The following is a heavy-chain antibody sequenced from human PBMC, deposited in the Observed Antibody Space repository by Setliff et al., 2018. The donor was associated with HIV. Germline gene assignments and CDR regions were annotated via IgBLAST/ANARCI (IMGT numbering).Heavy chain of an antibody. D-gene: IGHD6-19*01. CDR1: GYSFINHA. Sequence: ASVKVSCKASGYSFINHAMHWVRQAPGQRLEWMGWINVGSGKTQYSQEFQGRVTITRDTSATTAYMEINRLRSDDTAVYYCARGWATGADSSPLDVWGKGTTVTVSS. J-gene: IGHJ6*04. V-gene: IGHV1-3*01. CDR2: INVGSGKT. CDR3: ARGWATGADSSPLDV.